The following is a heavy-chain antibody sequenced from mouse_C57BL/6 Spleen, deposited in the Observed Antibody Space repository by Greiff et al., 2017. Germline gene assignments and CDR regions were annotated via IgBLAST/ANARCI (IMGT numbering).Heavy chain of an antibody. CDR2: IYPSDSET. CDR1: GYTFTSYW. V-gene: IGHV1-61*01. J-gene: IGHJ2*01. CDR3: AREVVTTGGDYFDD. D-gene: IGHD2-2*01. Sequence: QVQLQQPGAELVRPGSSVKLSCKASGYTFTSYWMDWVKQRPGQGLEWIGNIYPSDSETHYNQKFKDKATLTVDKSSSTAYMQLSSLTSEDSAVYYCAREVVTTGGDYFDDWGQGTTLTVAS.